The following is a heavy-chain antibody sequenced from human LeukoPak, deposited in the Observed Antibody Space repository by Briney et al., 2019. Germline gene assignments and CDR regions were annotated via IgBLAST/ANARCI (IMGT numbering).Heavy chain of an antibody. CDR1: GFTFDDYA. D-gene: IGHD5-18*01. CDR2: ISWNSGSI. Sequence: SGGSLRLSCAASGFTFDDYAMHWVRQGPGKGLEWVSGISWNSGSIGYADSVKGRFTISRDNAKNSLYLQMNSLRAEDTALYYCARTPRGYSYGYYFDYWGQGTLVTVSS. J-gene: IGHJ4*02. V-gene: IGHV3-9*01. CDR3: ARTPRGYSYGYYFDY.